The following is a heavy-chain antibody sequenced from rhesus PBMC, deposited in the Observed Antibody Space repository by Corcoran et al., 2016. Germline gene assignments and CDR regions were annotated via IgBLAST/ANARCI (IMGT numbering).Heavy chain of an antibody. D-gene: IGHD2-21*01. CDR3: ARACTGSGCYSYVGFDY. J-gene: IGHJ4*01. CDR2: IYGSSTST. CDR1: GGSISDSYR. Sequence: QVQLQESGPGVVKPSETLSLTCAVSGGSISDSYRWSWIRQPPGKGLEWIGYIYGSSTSTNYNPSLKSRVTISKDTSKNQFSWKLSSVTAADTAVYYCARACTGSGCYSYVGFDYWGQGVLVTVSS. V-gene: IGHV4S10*01.